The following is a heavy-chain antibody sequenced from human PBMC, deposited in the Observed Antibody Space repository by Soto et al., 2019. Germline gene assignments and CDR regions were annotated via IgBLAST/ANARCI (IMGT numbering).Heavy chain of an antibody. Sequence: EVQLLESGGGLVQPGGSLRLSCVASGFTVSYYTMSWVSQAPGKGLEWVSGISNSGDTIYYADSVKGRFTISRDNFKNTLYLQMNRLRADDTAVYYCAHPVPAHTHEDYYDRDGRVQGTTVTVSS. D-gene: IGHD2-2*01. V-gene: IGHV3-23*01. CDR3: AHPVPAHTHEDYYDRDG. CDR1: GFTVSYYT. CDR2: ISNSGDTI. J-gene: IGHJ6*02.